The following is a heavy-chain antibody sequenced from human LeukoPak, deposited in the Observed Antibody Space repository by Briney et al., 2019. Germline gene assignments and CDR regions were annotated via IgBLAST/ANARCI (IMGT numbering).Heavy chain of an antibody. Sequence: GGSLRLSCAASGFTFSSYSMTWVRQAPGKGLEWVSSISSSSSYIYYADSVKGRFTISRDNAKNSLYLQMNSLRAEDTAVYYCARASEYSSPSESWGQGTLVTVSS. D-gene: IGHD6-6*01. CDR1: GFTFSSYS. V-gene: IGHV3-21*01. CDR3: ARASEYSSPSES. J-gene: IGHJ4*02. CDR2: ISSSSSYI.